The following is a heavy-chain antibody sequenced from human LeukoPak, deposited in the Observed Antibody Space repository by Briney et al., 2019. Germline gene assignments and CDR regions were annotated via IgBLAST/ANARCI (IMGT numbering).Heavy chain of an antibody. Sequence: GASVKVSCKVSGYTLTELSMHWVRQAPGKGLEWLGGFDPEDGETIYAQKFQGRVTMTEDTSTDTAYMELSSLRSEDTAVYYCATVPRLYDILTGSATGMDVWGQGTTVTVSS. D-gene: IGHD3-9*01. CDR2: FDPEDGET. V-gene: IGHV1-24*01. CDR3: ATVPRLYDILTGSATGMDV. J-gene: IGHJ6*02. CDR1: GYTLTELS.